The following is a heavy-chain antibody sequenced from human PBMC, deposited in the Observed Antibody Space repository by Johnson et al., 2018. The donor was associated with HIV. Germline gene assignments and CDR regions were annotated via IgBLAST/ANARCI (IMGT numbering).Heavy chain of an antibody. CDR1: GFTFSTYG. CDR3: TRVRMTPPLGAFDI. J-gene: IGHJ3*02. CDR2: MCYDGSNT. V-gene: IGHV3-33*01. D-gene: IGHD1-14*01. Sequence: QVQLVESGGGVVQPGRSLRLSCAASGFTFSTYGMHWVRQAPGKGLEWVAVMCYDGSNTYYADTVKGRFTISRDNSKNTLYLQMNSLSAEDTALYYCTRVRMTPPLGAFDIWGQGTMVTVSS.